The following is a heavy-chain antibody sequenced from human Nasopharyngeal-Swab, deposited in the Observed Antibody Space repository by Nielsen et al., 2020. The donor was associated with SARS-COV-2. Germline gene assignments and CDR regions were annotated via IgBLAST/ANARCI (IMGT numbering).Heavy chain of an antibody. CDR3: ARDEGGGWRP. D-gene: IGHD6-19*01. J-gene: IGHJ4*02. CDR2: ISYDGSNK. Sequence: GESLKISCAASGFTFSSYAMHWVRQAQGKGLEWVAVISYDGSNKYYADSVKGRFTISRDNSKNTLYLQMNSLRAEDTAVYYCARDEGGGWRPWGQGTLVTVSS. V-gene: IGHV3-30-3*01. CDR1: GFTFSSYA.